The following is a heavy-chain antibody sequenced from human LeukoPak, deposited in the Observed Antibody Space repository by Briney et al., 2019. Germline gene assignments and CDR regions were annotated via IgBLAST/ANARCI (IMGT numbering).Heavy chain of an antibody. V-gene: IGHV4-34*01. CDR3: ARFGRIAAAGTGYYYYMDV. Sequence: SETLSLTCAVYGGSFSGYYWSWIRQPPGKGLEWIGGINHSGSTNYNPSLKSRVTISVDTSKNQFSLKLSSVTAADTAVYYCARFGRIAAAGTGYYYYMDVWGKGTTVTVSS. CDR1: GGSFSGYY. D-gene: IGHD6-13*01. CDR2: INHSGST. J-gene: IGHJ6*03.